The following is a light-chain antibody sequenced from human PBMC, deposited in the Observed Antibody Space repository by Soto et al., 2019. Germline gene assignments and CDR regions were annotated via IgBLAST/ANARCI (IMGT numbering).Light chain of an antibody. V-gene: IGKV3-20*01. CDR1: QSVSSSY. CDR3: QQYGSSQT. Sequence: ESVLTQSPGTLSLSPGERATLSCRASQSVSSSYLAWYQQKPGQSPRLLIYGASNRATGIPDRFSGSGSGTDFTLAISRLEPEDFAVYYCQQYGSSQTFGQGTKLEIK. CDR2: GAS. J-gene: IGKJ2*01.